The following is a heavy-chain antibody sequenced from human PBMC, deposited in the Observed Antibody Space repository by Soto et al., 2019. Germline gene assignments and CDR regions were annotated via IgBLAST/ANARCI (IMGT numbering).Heavy chain of an antibody. V-gene: IGHV3-23*01. CDR2: ISGSGGST. Sequence: HPGGSLRLSCAASGFTFSSYAMSWVRQAPGKGLEWVSAISGSGGSTYYADSVKGRFTISRDNSKNSLYLQMNSLRAEDTALYYCAKTSGPYSSSSEGDFDYWGQGTLVTV. J-gene: IGHJ4*02. CDR1: GFTFSSYA. CDR3: AKTSGPYSSSSEGDFDY. D-gene: IGHD6-6*01.